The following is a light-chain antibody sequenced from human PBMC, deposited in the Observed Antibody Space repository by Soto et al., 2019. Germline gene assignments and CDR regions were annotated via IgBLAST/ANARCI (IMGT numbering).Light chain of an antibody. CDR2: YDD. CDR3: AAWDYSLIGPV. CDR1: SSNIGNNA. J-gene: IGLJ2*01. Sequence: QSVLTQPPSVSEAPRQRVTISCSGSSSNIGNNAVNWYQQLPGKAPKLLIYYDDLLPSGVSDRFSGSKSGTSASLAISGLQSEDEADYYCAAWDYSLIGPVFGGGTKLTVL. V-gene: IGLV1-36*01.